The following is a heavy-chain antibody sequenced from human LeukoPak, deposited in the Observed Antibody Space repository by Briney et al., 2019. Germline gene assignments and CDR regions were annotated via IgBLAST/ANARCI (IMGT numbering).Heavy chain of an antibody. J-gene: IGHJ4*02. V-gene: IGHV3-21*01. Sequence: PGGSLRLSCAASGFAFSTYSMNWVRQAPGKGLEGVSSISSSSTYIYYADSVKGRVTISRDNAKNSLYLQMNSLRAEDTAVYYCARVLSGCETTRCELDYWGQGTLVTVPS. D-gene: IGHD1-26*01. CDR1: GFAFSTYS. CDR3: ARVLSGCETTRCELDY. CDR2: ISSSSTYI.